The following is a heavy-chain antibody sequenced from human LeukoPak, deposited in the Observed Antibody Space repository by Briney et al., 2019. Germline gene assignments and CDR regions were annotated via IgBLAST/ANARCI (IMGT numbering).Heavy chain of an antibody. CDR3: AKDTAYSSSWSDAFDI. J-gene: IGHJ3*02. CDR2: ISYDGSNK. Sequence: GGSLRLSCAASGFTFSSYGMHWVRQAPGKGLEWVAVISYDGSNKYYADSVKGRFTISRDNSKNTLYLQMNSLRAEDTAVYYCAKDTAYSSSWSDAFDIWGQGTMVTVSS. CDR1: GFTFSSYG. V-gene: IGHV3-30*18. D-gene: IGHD6-13*01.